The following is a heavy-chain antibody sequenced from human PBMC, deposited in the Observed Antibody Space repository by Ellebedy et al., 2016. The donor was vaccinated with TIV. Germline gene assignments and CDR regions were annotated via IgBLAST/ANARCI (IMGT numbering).Heavy chain of an antibody. CDR2: IKQDGRET. CDR3: VRSPYTGYSDLGFDY. D-gene: IGHD2-2*02. CDR1: GFTFSNYW. V-gene: IGHV3-7*01. Sequence: GESLKISCAASGFTFSNYWMSWVRQAPGKGLEWVANIKQDGRETYYVDSVKGRFTISRDNAKNSLYLQMNSLRADDTAVYYCVRSPYTGYSDLGFDYWGQGSLVTVSS. J-gene: IGHJ4*02.